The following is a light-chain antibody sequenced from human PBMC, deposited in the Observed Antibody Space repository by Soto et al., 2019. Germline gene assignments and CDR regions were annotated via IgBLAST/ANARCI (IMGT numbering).Light chain of an antibody. J-gene: IGKJ3*01. Sequence: EIVLTQSPATLSLSPGERATLSCRASQSVSSYLAWYQQKPGQAPSLLIYDASNRATGSPARFSGSGSGTDFTLTISSLEPDDFAVYYCPQRCNWPPFTFGPGTKVDIK. CDR2: DAS. V-gene: IGKV3-11*01. CDR3: PQRCNWPPFT. CDR1: QSVSSY.